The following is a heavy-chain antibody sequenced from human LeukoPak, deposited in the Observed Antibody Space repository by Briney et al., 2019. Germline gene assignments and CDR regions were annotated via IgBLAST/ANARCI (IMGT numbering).Heavy chain of an antibody. V-gene: IGHV4-39*01. CDR2: IYFSGST. CDR1: GGSISSSSDY. J-gene: IGHJ6*03. CDR3: ASVATNYYYYYMDV. Sequence: SETLSLTCTVSGGSISSSSDYWGWIRQPPGKGLEWIGNIYFSGSTYYKPSLKSRVTISVDTSKNQFFLKLSSVTAADTAVYYCASVATNYYYYYMDVWGKGTTVTVSS.